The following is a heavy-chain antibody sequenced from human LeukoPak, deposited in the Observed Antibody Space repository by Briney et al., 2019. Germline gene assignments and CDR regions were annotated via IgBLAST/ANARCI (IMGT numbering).Heavy chain of an antibody. CDR1: GFTFSSYA. V-gene: IGHV3-23*01. Sequence: GSLRLSCAASGFTFSSYAMSWVRQAPGKGLEWVSAISGSGGNTYYADSVKGRFTISRDNSKNTLYLQMNSLRAEGTAVYYCAKVMVVTGNYWGQGTLVTVSS. D-gene: IGHD4-23*01. J-gene: IGHJ4*02. CDR3: AKVMVVTGNY. CDR2: ISGSGGNT.